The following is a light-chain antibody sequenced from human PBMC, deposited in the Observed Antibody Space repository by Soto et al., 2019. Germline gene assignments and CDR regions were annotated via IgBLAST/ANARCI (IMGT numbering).Light chain of an antibody. J-gene: IGKJ4*01. Sequence: EIVLTQSPATLSLSPGERATLSCRAGQSVSSYLAWYQQKPGQAPRLLIYDASNRATGIPARFSGSGSGTDFTLTISSLEPEVFAVYYCQQRSNWLTFGGGTKVEIK. CDR1: QSVSSY. CDR2: DAS. V-gene: IGKV3-11*01. CDR3: QQRSNWLT.